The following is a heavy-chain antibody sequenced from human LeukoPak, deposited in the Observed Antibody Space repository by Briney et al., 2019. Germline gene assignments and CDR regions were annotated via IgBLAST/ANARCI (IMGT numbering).Heavy chain of an antibody. CDR2: INPNSGGT. D-gene: IGHD3-22*01. Sequence: ASVKVSCKASGYTFTAYYMHWVRQAPGQGLEWMGWINPNSGGTNYAQKFQVRVTMNRDTSISTAYMDLSRLRSDDTAVYYCARDYYDSSGFGAFDIWGQGTMVTVSS. V-gene: IGHV1-2*02. CDR3: ARDYYDSSGFGAFDI. J-gene: IGHJ3*02. CDR1: GYTFTAYY.